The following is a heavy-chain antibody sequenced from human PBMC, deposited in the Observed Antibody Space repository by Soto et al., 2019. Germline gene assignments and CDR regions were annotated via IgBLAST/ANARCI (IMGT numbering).Heavy chain of an antibody. D-gene: IGHD3-10*01. J-gene: IGHJ4*02. CDR1: GGSISSYW. V-gene: IGHV4-4*07. Sequence: PSETLSLTCTVSGGSISSYWWSWIRQPAGKGLEWIGRVYSSGSTDYNPSLNSRATLSVDTSKNQFSLKLSSVTAADTAVYYCARDIGSYAYGEGYWGQGIQVTVSS. CDR3: ARDIGSYAYGEGY. CDR2: VYSSGST.